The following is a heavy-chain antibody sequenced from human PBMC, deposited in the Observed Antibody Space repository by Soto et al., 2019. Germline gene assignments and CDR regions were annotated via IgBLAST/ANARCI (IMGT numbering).Heavy chain of an antibody. D-gene: IGHD2-8*02. CDR3: ARDRLDDGGGLVYFVH. CDR1: GGSISSGGYY. J-gene: IGHJ4*02. Sequence: PSETLSLTCTVSGGSISSGGYYWSWIRHHPGKGLEWIGYIYYSGSTYYNPSLKSRVTISVDTSKNQFSLKLSSVTAADTAVYYCARDRLDDGGGLVYFVHCGKGTLSTV. V-gene: IGHV4-31*03. CDR2: IYYSGST.